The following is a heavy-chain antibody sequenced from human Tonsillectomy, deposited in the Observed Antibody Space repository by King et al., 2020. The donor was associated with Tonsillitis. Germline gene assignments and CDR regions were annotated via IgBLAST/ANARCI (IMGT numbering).Heavy chain of an antibody. CDR3: ARPAVAGTKYFQH. CDR2: ISCGGSTI. CDR1: GFTFSSYE. J-gene: IGHJ1*01. V-gene: IGHV3-48*03. Sequence: VQLVESGGGLVQPGGSLRLSCAASGFTFSSYEMNWVRQAPGKGLEWVSYISCGGSTIFYADSVKGRFTISRDNAKNSLYLQMNSLRGEDTAVYYCARPAVAGTKYFQHWGQGTLVIVSS. D-gene: IGHD6-19*01.